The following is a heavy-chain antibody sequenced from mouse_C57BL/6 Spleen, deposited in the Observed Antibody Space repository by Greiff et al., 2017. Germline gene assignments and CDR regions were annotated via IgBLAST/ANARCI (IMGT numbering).Heavy chain of an antibody. V-gene: IGHV1-82*01. CDR1: GYAFSSSW. CDR3: ARKGYFDY. CDR2: IYPGDGDT. Sequence: QVQLKESGPELVKPGASVKISCKASGYAFSSSWMNWVKQRPGKGLEWIGRIYPGDGDTNYNGKFKGKATLTADKSSSTAYMQLSSLTSEDSAVYFCARKGYFDYWGQGTTLTVSS. J-gene: IGHJ2*01.